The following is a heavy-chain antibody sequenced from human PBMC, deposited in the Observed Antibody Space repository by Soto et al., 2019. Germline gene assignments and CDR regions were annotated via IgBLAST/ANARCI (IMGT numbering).Heavy chain of an antibody. J-gene: IGHJ5*02. V-gene: IGHV1-8*01. CDR1: GYTFTSYD. CDR2: MNPNSGNT. CDR3: VVFLEWLFSQYNWFDP. D-gene: IGHD3-3*01. Sequence: QVPLVQSGAEVKKPGASVKVSCKASGYTFTSYDINWVRQATGQGLEWMGWMNPNSGNTGYAQKFQGRVTMTRNTSISTAYMELSSLRSEDTAVYYCVVFLEWLFSQYNWFDPWGQGTLVTVSS.